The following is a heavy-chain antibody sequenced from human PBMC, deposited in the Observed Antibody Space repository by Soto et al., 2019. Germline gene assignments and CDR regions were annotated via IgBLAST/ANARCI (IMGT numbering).Heavy chain of an antibody. D-gene: IGHD1-1*01. Sequence: GGSLRLSCVGSGFDVTTNCMRWVRQAPGKGLECVSIVCTGGATHYADSVKGRFTISRDRSKNTVHLQMNNVRAEDTAVYYCVRDKRTISGIFPGYWGQGTQVTV. J-gene: IGHJ4*02. CDR2: VCTGGAT. V-gene: IGHV3-53*01. CDR1: GFDVTTNC. CDR3: VRDKRTISGIFPGY.